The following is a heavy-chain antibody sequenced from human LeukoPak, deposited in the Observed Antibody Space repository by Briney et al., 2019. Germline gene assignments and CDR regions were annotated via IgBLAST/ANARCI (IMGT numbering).Heavy chain of an antibody. Sequence: SETLSLTCAVYGGSFSGYYWSWLRQPPGEGLEWIGEINHSGSTNYNPSLKSRVTISVDTSKNQFSLKLSSVTAADTAVYYCARTSMVRSLHYYYYYYMDVWGKGTTVTVSS. CDR3: ARTSMVRSLHYYYYYYMDV. J-gene: IGHJ6*03. D-gene: IGHD3-10*01. CDR2: INHSGST. V-gene: IGHV4-34*01. CDR1: GGSFSGYY.